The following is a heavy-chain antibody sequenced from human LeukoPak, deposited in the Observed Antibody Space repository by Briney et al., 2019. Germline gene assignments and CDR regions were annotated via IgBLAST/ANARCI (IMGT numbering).Heavy chain of an antibody. D-gene: IGHD2-15*01. CDR3: ARSEVVYFDY. V-gene: IGHV4-59*01. J-gene: IGHJ4*02. CDR1: GGSISSYY. Sequence: SETLSLTCTVSGGSISSYYWSWIRQPPGKGLEWIGYIYYGGSTNYNPSLKSRVTISVDTSKNQFSLKLSSVTAADTAVYYCARSEVVYFDYWGQGTLVTVSS. CDR2: IYYGGST.